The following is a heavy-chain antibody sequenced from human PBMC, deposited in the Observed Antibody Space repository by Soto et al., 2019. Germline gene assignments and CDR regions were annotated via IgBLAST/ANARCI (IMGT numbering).Heavy chain of an antibody. J-gene: IGHJ4*02. V-gene: IGHV3-48*02. CDR2: ITNGGTTI. CDR1: GFTFSSYS. CDR3: ATPVVRVVEWTTDY. Sequence: DVQVVESGGGLVQPGGSLRLSCAASGFTFSSYSMNWVRQAPGKGLEWISYITNGGTTIYYADSVKGRFTISRDNAKKSLYLHMNSLRDDDTAVYYCATPVVRVVEWTTDYWGQGTLVTVSS. D-gene: IGHD3-3*01.